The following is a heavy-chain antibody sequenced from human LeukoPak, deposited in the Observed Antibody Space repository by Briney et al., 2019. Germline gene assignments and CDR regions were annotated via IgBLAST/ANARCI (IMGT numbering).Heavy chain of an antibody. CDR3: ARTRFWYHDSFVRPYYFDY. CDR2: INPNSGGT. CDR1: GYTFTGYY. D-gene: IGHD3-22*01. V-gene: IGHV1-2*06. Sequence: ASVKVSCKASGYTFTGYYMHWVRQAPGQGLEWMGRINPNSGGTNYAQKFQGRVTMTTDTSTSTAYMELRRLRSDDTAVYYCARTRFWYHDSFVRPYYFDYWGQGTLVTVSS. J-gene: IGHJ4*02.